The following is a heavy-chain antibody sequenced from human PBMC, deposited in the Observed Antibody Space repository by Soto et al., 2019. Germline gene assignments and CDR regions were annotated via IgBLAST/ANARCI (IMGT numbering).Heavy chain of an antibody. J-gene: IGHJ5*02. V-gene: IGHV1-69*04. CDR3: ARDMEESYYYGSGSYSWFDP. Sequence: GASVKVSCKASGGTFSNDIITWVRQAPGQGLEWMGRIIPILGIANYAQKFQGRVTITADKSTSTAYMELSSLRSEDTAVYYCARDMEESYYYGSGSYSWFDPWGQGTLVTVSS. CDR2: IIPILGIA. D-gene: IGHD3-10*01. CDR1: GGTFSNDI.